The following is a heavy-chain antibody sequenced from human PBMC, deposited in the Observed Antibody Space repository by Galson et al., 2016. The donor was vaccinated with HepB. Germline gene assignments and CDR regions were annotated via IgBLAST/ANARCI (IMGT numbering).Heavy chain of an antibody. J-gene: IGHJ4*02. CDR3: VADDRLFMTIG. Sequence: SVKVSCKASGGAFSSFTINWVRQIPGQGLEWMGGIITAYGTPQYAQRFQDRVTITADRSTSTAYMDLTRLTSADTAVYYCVADDRLFMTIGWGQGTQVTVSS. CDR2: IITAYGTP. CDR1: GGAFSSFT. D-gene: IGHD3-16*02. V-gene: IGHV1-69*06.